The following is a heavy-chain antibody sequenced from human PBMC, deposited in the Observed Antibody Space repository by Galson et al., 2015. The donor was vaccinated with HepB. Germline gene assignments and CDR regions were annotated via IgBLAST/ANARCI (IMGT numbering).Heavy chain of an antibody. Sequence: SGAEVKKPGESLRISCKGSGYSFTSYWISWVRQMPGKGLEWMGRIDPSDSYTNYSPSFQGHVTISADKSISTAYLQWSSLKASDTAMYYCAIPMYNWNRGGDAFDIWGQGTMVTVSS. V-gene: IGHV5-10-1*01. J-gene: IGHJ3*02. CDR1: GYSFTSYW. CDR2: IDPSDSYT. D-gene: IGHD1-20*01. CDR3: AIPMYNWNRGGDAFDI.